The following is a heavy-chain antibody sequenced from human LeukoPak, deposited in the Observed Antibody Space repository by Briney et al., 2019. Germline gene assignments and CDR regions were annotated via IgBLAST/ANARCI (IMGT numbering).Heavy chain of an antibody. CDR1: GFTFSTYA. Sequence: GRSLRLSCAASGFTFSTYAMHWVRQAPGKGLEWLAVISHDGSNKYYADSVKGRFTISRDNSKNTLYLQMNSLRAEDTALYYCARVDSAGGYWGQGTLVTVSS. J-gene: IGHJ4*02. CDR3: ARVDSAGGY. D-gene: IGHD5-18*01. V-gene: IGHV3-30-3*01. CDR2: ISHDGSNK.